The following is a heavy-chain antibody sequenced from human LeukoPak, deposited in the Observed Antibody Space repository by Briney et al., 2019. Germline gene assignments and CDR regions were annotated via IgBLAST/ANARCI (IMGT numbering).Heavy chain of an antibody. V-gene: IGHV3-7*01. D-gene: IGHD6-19*01. Sequence: GGSLRLSCAASGFTFSSYWMSWVRQAPGKGLEWVANIKQDGSEKYYVDSGKGRFTISRDNAKNSLYLQMNSLRAEDTAVYYCARDLTNEYSSGWYAYYFDYWGQGTLVTVSS. CDR2: IKQDGSEK. CDR1: GFTFSSYW. J-gene: IGHJ4*02. CDR3: ARDLTNEYSSGWYAYYFDY.